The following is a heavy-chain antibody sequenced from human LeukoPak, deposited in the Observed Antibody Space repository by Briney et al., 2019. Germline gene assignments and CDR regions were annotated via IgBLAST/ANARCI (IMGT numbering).Heavy chain of an antibody. CDR1: GFTFSSYS. CDR3: ARETIFGVGDAFDI. CDR2: ISSSSSTI. J-gene: IGHJ3*02. Sequence: GGSLRLSCAASGFTFSSYSMNWVRQAPGKGLEWVSYISSSSSTIFYADSVKGRFTISRDNAKNSLYLQMNSLRAEDTAVYYCARETIFGVGDAFDIWGQGTMVTVSS. V-gene: IGHV3-48*01. D-gene: IGHD3-3*01.